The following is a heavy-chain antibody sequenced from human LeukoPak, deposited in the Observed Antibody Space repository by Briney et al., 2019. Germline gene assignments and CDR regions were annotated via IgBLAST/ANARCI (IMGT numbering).Heavy chain of an antibody. V-gene: IGHV4-31*03. CDR2: MHYSGRT. J-gene: IGHJ6*02. Sequence: SETLSLTCTVSGGSIGGGGFFWSWIRQNPGQGLEWLGCMHYSGRTYYNPSLKSRVIISADTSKNQFSLKLSSVTAADTAVYYCARDSGIYGMDVWGQGTTVTVSS. CDR3: ARDSGIYGMDV. CDR1: GGSIGGGGFF.